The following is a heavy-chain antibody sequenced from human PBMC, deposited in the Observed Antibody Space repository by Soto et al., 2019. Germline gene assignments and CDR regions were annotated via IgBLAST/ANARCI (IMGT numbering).Heavy chain of an antibody. CDR2: ISGSGDST. CDR1: GFTFNTYA. J-gene: IGHJ4*02. D-gene: IGHD4-17*01. Sequence: GGSLRLSCSTSGFTFNTYAVTWVRQAPGKGLEWVSSISGSGDSTYYADSVKGRFTISRDNSKNTLDLQMNSLRAEDTAVYYCARLTVTAGRDSWGQGTLVTVSS. V-gene: IGHV3-23*01. CDR3: ARLTVTAGRDS.